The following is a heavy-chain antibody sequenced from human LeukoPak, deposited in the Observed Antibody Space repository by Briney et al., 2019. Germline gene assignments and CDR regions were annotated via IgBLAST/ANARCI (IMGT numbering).Heavy chain of an antibody. CDR2: IYYSGST. Sequence: SETLSLTCTVSGGSISSYYWSWIRQPSGKGLEWIGYIYYSGSTNYNPSLKSRVTISVDTSKNQFSLKLSSVTAADTAVYYCAREGSSGWYDYWGQGTLVTVSS. J-gene: IGHJ4*02. D-gene: IGHD6-19*01. V-gene: IGHV4-59*01. CDR1: GGSISSYY. CDR3: AREGSSGWYDY.